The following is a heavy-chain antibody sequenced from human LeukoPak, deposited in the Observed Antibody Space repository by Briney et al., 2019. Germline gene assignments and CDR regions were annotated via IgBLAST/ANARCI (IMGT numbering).Heavy chain of an antibody. D-gene: IGHD3-10*01. CDR1: GFTFSSYA. V-gene: IGHV3-23*01. CDR3: ARVGGSGSEYYYYGMDV. J-gene: IGHJ6*02. CDR2: IGGSGVST. Sequence: PGGSLRLSCAASGFTFSSYAMTWVRQAPGKGLEWVSGIGGSGVSTYYADSVKGRFTISRDNSKNTMYLQMNSLRAEDTAVYYCARVGGSGSEYYYYGMDVWGQGTTVTVSS.